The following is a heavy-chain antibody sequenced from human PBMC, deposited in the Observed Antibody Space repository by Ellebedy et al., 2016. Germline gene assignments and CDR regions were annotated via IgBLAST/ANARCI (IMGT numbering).Heavy chain of an antibody. Sequence: GGSLRLXCAASGFTFSSYAMNWVRQAPGKGLEWVSSISGNGDTTWYADSVKGRFTISRDNAQNSLYLQMNSLRAEDTAVFYCVRSGESSYYFDYWGQGILVTVSS. D-gene: IGHD3-10*01. CDR3: VRSGESSYYFDY. V-gene: IGHV3-21*01. J-gene: IGHJ4*02. CDR1: GFTFSSYA. CDR2: ISGNGDTT.